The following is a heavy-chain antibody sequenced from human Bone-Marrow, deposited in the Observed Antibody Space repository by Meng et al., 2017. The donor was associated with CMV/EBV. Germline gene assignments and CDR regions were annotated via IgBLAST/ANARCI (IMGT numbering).Heavy chain of an antibody. CDR3: GRLPDF. V-gene: IGHV3-74*01. Sequence: VSLRLSCAASGFTFNSYWMHWVRQAPGKGLVWVSRVNGDGSTTRYADSVKGRFTISRDNAKNTLYLQMNSLRVEDTAVYYCGRLPDFWGQGALVTVSS. CDR1: GFTFNSYW. D-gene: IGHD2-15*01. CDR2: VNGDGSTT. J-gene: IGHJ4*02.